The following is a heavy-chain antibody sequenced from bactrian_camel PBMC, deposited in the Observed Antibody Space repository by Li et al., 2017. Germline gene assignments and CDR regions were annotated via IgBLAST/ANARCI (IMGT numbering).Heavy chain of an antibody. V-gene: IGHV3S53*01. CDR2: LKNDGTT. CDR1: GDIYIRYC. Sequence: QVQLVESGGGSVQAGGSLRLSCAASGDIYIRYCMGWFRQAPGKEREGVATLKNDGTTMYADSVKGRFTISKDKTDNILYLQMNSLKPGDTAMYYCAQLAFCATLPSYCRGAYCYYQDDQPTMSLNYWGRGTQVTVS. CDR3: AQLAFCATLPSYCRGAYCYYQDDQPTMSLNY. J-gene: IGHJ4*01. D-gene: IGHD2*01.